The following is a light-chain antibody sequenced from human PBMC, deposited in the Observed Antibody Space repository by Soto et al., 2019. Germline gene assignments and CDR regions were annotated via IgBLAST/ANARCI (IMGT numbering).Light chain of an antibody. Sequence: EIVLTQSPGTLSLSPGERATLSCRASQSISSSYLAWYQQRPGQAHRLIIYGTYSRATGIPDTFSGIGSGTDFTLTIRRLEPEDFAVYYCQKSGSSPEITLGTGTRLELK. CDR2: GTY. CDR3: QKSGSSPEIT. J-gene: IGKJ5*01. CDR1: QSISSSY. V-gene: IGKV3-20*01.